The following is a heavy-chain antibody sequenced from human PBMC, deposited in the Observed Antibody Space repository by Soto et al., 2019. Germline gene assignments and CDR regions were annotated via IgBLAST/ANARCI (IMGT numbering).Heavy chain of an antibody. CDR1: GFAVRHNY. Sequence: EVQLVESGGGLVQPGGSLRLSCTASGFAVRHNYMTWVRQAPGKGLEWVSLIYSGGDTAYADSVKGRFTISRHTSQNTLYLQMNSLRAEDPAVYYCARKTDTIPSGGDGWGKGTAVTVSS. CDR3: ARKTDTIPSGGDG. V-gene: IGHV3-53*04. J-gene: IGHJ6*04. D-gene: IGHD3-10*01. CDR2: IYSGGDT.